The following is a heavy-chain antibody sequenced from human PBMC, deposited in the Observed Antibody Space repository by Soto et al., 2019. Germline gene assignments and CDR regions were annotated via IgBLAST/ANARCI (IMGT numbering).Heavy chain of an antibody. D-gene: IGHD3-3*01. CDR2: INHSGIT. Sequence: PSETLSLTCAVYGGCYSGYYWSWIRQPPGKGLEWIGGINHSGITNYNPSLKSRVTISVDTSKTQFSLKLSSVTAADTAVYYCARTRYYDFWSGYYTGYYGMDVWGQETTVTVSS. V-gene: IGHV4-34*01. CDR1: GGCYSGYY. CDR3: ARTRYYDFWSGYYTGYYGMDV. J-gene: IGHJ6*02.